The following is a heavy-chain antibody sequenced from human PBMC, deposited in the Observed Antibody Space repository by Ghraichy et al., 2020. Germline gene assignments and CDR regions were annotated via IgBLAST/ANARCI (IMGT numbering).Heavy chain of an antibody. CDR3: ARGRYDSSVYVVDS. Sequence: ASVKVSCKASGYIFTNSDMNWVRQATGQGLEWMGWMNPNSGNTGYAQNFQGRVTITRNTSISTAYMDLISLRSEDTAVYYCARGRYDSSVYVVDSWGQGTLVTGSP. D-gene: IGHD3-22*01. CDR2: MNPNSGNT. V-gene: IGHV1-8*03. CDR1: GYIFTNSD. J-gene: IGHJ4*02.